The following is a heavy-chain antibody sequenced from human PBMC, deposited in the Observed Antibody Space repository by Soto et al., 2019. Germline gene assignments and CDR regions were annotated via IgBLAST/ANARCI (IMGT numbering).Heavy chain of an antibody. V-gene: IGHV1-18*01. CDR1: GYTFSSYS. Sequence: QVQLVQSGAEVKKPGASVKVSCKASGYTFSSYSITWVRKAPGQGLEWMGWINIFNGNTNYAQKIQGRVTMTTDSSTSTVYMDLRSLRSDDTAVYYCARTGRCYSRGYRDLRYGLDVWGQGTSVTGSS. CDR2: INIFNGNT. J-gene: IGHJ6*02. CDR3: ARTGRCYSRGYRDLRYGLDV. D-gene: IGHD5-18*01.